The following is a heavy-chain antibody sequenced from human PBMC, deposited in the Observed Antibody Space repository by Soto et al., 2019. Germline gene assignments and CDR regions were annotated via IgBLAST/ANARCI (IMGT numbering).Heavy chain of an antibody. CDR1: GFTFANYA. J-gene: IGHJ4*02. Sequence: GGSLRLSCAASGFTFANYAMSWVRQVPGKGLEWVSAISTSGATTYYADSVEGRFTISRDNSKNSVYLQMNSLRADDTAVYYCARDLPPFCSNGICFADYWGQGTLVTVS. CDR2: ISTSGATT. D-gene: IGHD2-8*01. CDR3: ARDLPPFCSNGICFADY. V-gene: IGHV3-23*01.